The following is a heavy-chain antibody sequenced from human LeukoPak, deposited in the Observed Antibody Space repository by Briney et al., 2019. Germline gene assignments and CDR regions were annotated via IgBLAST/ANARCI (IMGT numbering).Heavy chain of an antibody. CDR3: ARDMPHYYDSSEDYFYYYYMDV. Sequence: PSQTLPLTCTVSGGSISSGRYWWSWIRQPAGKGLEWIGRMYTSGSTNYNPSLKSRVTISVDTSKNQFSLKLSSVTAADTAVYYCARDMPHYYDSSEDYFYYYYMDVWGKGTTVTVSS. J-gene: IGHJ6*03. CDR1: GGSISSGRYW. V-gene: IGHV4-61*02. D-gene: IGHD3-22*01. CDR2: MYTSGST.